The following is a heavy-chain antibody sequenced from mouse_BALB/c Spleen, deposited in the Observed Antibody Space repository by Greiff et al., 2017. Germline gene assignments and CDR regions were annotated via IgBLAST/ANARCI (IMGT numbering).Heavy chain of an antibody. CDR3: ARWDWDWFAY. Sequence: QVQLQQSGAELAKPGASVKMSCKASGYTFTSYWMHWVKQRPGQGLEWIGYINPSTGYTEYNQKFKDKATLTADKSSSTAYMQLSSLTSEDSAVYYCARWDWDWFAYWGQGTLVTVSA. CDR1: GYTFTSYW. CDR2: INPSTGYT. J-gene: IGHJ3*01. D-gene: IGHD4-1*01. V-gene: IGHV1-7*01.